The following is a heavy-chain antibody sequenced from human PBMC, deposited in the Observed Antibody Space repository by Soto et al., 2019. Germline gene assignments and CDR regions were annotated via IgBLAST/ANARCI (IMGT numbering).Heavy chain of an antibody. CDR3: TRDTGPNGYNYYYFGMDV. CDR1: GFTFSNYA. J-gene: IGHJ6*02. V-gene: IGHV3-30-3*01. Sequence: GGSLRLSXAASGFTFSNYAMHWVRQAPGKGLEWVAVISYDGSEKYNANSVKGRFTISRDNSKNTLYLQMNSLRAEDTAVYYCTRDTGPNGYNYYYFGMDVWGQGTTVTVSS. D-gene: IGHD5-18*01. CDR2: ISYDGSEK.